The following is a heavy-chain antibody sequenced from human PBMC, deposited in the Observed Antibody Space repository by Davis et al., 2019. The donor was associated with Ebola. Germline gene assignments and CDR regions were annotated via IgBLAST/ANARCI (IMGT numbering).Heavy chain of an antibody. CDR2: ISGSSRFI. J-gene: IGHJ3*02. CDR3: VREANAFDI. CDR1: GFTFSDYY. V-gene: IGHV3-21*01. Sequence: PGGSLRLSCAASGFTFSDYYMNWVRQAPGKGLEWVASISGSSRFISYSDSVRGRFTISRDDARNTVNLQMNRLRADDTAVYYCVREANAFDIWGQGTMVTVSS.